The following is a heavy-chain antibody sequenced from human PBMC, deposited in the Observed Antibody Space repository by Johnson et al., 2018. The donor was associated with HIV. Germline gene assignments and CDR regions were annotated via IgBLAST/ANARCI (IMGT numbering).Heavy chain of an antibody. CDR2: ISYDGSNE. CDR3: ARDNGKYAFDI. V-gene: IGHV3-30-3*01. J-gene: IGHJ3*02. Sequence: QVQLVESGGGVVQPGRSLRLSCAASGFTFSSYALHWVRQAPGKGLDWVAIISYDGSNEYYADSVKGRFTISRDNSKNTLYLQMNSLRAEDTAGYYCARDNGKYAFDIWGQGTMVTVSS. CDR1: GFTFSSYA.